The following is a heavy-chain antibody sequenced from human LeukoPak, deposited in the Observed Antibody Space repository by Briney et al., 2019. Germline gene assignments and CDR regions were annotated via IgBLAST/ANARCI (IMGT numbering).Heavy chain of an antibody. D-gene: IGHD6-19*01. CDR1: GFTFSSYA. Sequence: PGGSLRLSCAASGFTFSSYAMSWVRQAPGKGLEWVSTISGSGGSTYYADSVKGRFTISRDNSKNTLYLQMNSLRAEDTAAYYCAKDQLRASSGWLYWGQGTLVTVSS. CDR2: ISGSGGST. CDR3: AKDQLRASSGWLY. V-gene: IGHV3-23*01. J-gene: IGHJ4*02.